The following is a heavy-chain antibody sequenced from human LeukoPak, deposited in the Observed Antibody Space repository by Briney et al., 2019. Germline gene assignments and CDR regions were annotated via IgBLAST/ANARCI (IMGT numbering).Heavy chain of an antibody. Sequence: GGSLRLSCAASGFTFSSYAMHWVRQAPGKGLEWVAVISYDGSNKYYADSVKGRFTISRDNAKNSLYLQMNSLRAEDTAVYYCARVRDFGVVIIDAFDYWGQGTLVTVSS. J-gene: IGHJ4*02. D-gene: IGHD3-3*01. CDR2: ISYDGSNK. V-gene: IGHV3-30-3*01. CDR3: ARVRDFGVVIIDAFDY. CDR1: GFTFSSYA.